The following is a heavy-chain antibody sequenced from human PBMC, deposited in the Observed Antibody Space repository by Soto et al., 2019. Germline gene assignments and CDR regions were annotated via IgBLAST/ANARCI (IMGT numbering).Heavy chain of an antibody. CDR1: GYTFTSYA. J-gene: IGHJ4*02. D-gene: IGHD3-22*01. CDR2: INAGNGNT. CDR3: AGSSGFYYVDH. V-gene: IGHV1-3*01. Sequence: QVQFVQSGAEVKKPGASVKVSCKASGYTFTSYAMHWVRQAPGQRLEWMGWINAGNGNTKYSQKFQGRVTITRDTTASTAYMELNSLRSEGTAVFFWAGSSGFYYVDHWGQGTLVTVSS.